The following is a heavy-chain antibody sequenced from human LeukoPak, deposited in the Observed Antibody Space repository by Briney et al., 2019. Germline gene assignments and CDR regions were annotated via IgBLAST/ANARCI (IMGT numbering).Heavy chain of an antibody. V-gene: IGHV3-74*01. CDR2: INSDESST. Sequence: PGRSLRLSCAASGFTFSGYWMHWVRQAPGKGLVWVSRINSDESSTSYADSVKGRFTISRDNAKNTLYLQMNSLRAEDTAVYYCARDRYSSGWGYFDYWGQGALVTVSS. CDR1: GFTFSGYW. J-gene: IGHJ4*02. D-gene: IGHD6-19*01. CDR3: ARDRYSSGWGYFDY.